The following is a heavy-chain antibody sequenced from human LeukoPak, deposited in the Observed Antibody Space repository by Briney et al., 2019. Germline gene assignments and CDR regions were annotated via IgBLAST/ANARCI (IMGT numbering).Heavy chain of an antibody. Sequence: PGRSLRLSCAASGFTFSSYAMHWVRQTPGTGLEWVAVIWYDGSDKFYADPVKRRFTISRDNSKNTLYLQMNSLRAEDTAVYHCVKVLRPNSFLLDYWGQGTLVTVSS. J-gene: IGHJ4*02. CDR1: GFTFSSYA. D-gene: IGHD1-26*01. CDR3: VKVLRPNSFLLDY. V-gene: IGHV3-33*06. CDR2: IWYDGSDK.